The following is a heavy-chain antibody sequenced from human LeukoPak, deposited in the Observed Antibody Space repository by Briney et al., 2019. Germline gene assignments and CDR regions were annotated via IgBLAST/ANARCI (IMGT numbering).Heavy chain of an antibody. CDR1: GFTFSSSG. J-gene: IGHJ5*01. CDR2: IRYDGSNK. D-gene: IGHD5-18*01. Sequence: GGSLRLSCAASGFTFSSSGIHWVRQAPGKGLEGVAFIRYDGSNKYYAESVKGRFTISRDNTKNMLYLQMNSLRAEDTAVYHCAKDDTATIDSWGQGTLVTVSS. CDR3: AKDDTATIDS. V-gene: IGHV3-30*02.